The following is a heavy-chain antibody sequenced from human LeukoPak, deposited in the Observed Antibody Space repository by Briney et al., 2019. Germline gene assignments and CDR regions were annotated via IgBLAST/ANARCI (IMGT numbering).Heavy chain of an antibody. CDR1: GYSISSGYY. V-gene: IGHV4-38-2*02. J-gene: IGHJ4*02. CDR3: ARGYYGSGSGGSD. CDR2: IYHSGST. Sequence: SETLSLTCTVSGYSISSGYYWGWIRQPPGKWLEWIGSIYHSGSTYYNPSLKSRVTISVDTSKNQFSLKLSSVTAADTAVYYCARGYYGSGSGGSDWGQGTLVTVSS. D-gene: IGHD3-10*01.